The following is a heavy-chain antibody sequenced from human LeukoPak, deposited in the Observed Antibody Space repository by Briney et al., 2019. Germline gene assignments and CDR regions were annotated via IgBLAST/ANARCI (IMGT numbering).Heavy chain of an antibody. J-gene: IGHJ4*02. CDR3: AKELNYHHAGYSDY. D-gene: IGHD1-1*01. V-gene: IGHV3-30-3*01. CDR2: ISYDGSNK. CDR1: GFTFSSYA. Sequence: PGGSLRLSCAASGFTFSSYAMHWVRQAPGKGLEWVAVISYDGSNKYYADSVKGRFTISRDNSKNTLYLQMNSLRAEDTAVYYCAKELNYHHAGYSDYWGQGTLVTVSS.